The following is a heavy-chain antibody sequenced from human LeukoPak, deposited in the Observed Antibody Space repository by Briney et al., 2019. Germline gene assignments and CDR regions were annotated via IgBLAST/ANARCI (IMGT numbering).Heavy chain of an antibody. J-gene: IGHJ4*02. Sequence: SETLSLTCAVYGGPFSGYYWRWLPPPPGKGVEGIGEMNHSGSTNYNPSLKSRVTISVDTSKNQFSLKLSSVTAADTAVYYCGRQRGYSPTIDYWGQGTLVTVSS. V-gene: IGHV4-34*01. D-gene: IGHD5-18*01. CDR3: GRQRGYSPTIDY. CDR1: GGPFSGYY. CDR2: MNHSGST.